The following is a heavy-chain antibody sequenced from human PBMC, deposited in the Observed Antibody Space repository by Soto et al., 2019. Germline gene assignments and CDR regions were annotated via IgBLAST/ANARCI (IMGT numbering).Heavy chain of an antibody. CDR2: ISSSSSYT. Sequence: GGSLRLSCAASGFTFSDYYMSWIRQAPGKGLEWVSYISSSSSYTNYADSVKGRFTISRDNAKNSLYLQMNSLRAEDTAVYYCARDLVRRDTAMVNYYYGMDVWGQGTTVTVSS. CDR1: GFTFSDYY. CDR3: ARDLVRRDTAMVNYYYGMDV. J-gene: IGHJ6*02. V-gene: IGHV3-11*06. D-gene: IGHD5-18*01.